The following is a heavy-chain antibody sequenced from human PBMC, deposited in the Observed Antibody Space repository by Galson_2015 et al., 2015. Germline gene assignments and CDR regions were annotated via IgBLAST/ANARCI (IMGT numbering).Heavy chain of an antibody. CDR2: ISGISTNI. V-gene: IGHV3-11*01. Sequence: SLRLSCAPSGFIFSDFYMSWIRQPPGKGLEWVSYISGISTNIQYADSVRGRFTVSRDNSKNSLYLQMNSLRVEDTAVYYCARDLANAGHDYWGQGTLVTVSS. D-gene: IGHD6-13*01. CDR3: ARDLANAGHDY. J-gene: IGHJ4*02. CDR1: GFIFSDFY.